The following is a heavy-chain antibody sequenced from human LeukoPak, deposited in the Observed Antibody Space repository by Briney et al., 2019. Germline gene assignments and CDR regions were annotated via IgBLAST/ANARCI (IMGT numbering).Heavy chain of an antibody. CDR2: VYYSGST. Sequence: SETLSLTCDVSGGSTINYYWSWIRQPPGKGLEWIGFVYYSGSTSYNPSLKSRVTISLDTSKNQFSLKLTSVTATDTAVYYCARHQELGDFLNGFSPFDHWGQGTLVTVSS. CDR1: GGSTINYY. CDR3: ARHQELGDFLNGFSPFDH. J-gene: IGHJ4*02. V-gene: IGHV4-59*08. D-gene: IGHD3-3*01.